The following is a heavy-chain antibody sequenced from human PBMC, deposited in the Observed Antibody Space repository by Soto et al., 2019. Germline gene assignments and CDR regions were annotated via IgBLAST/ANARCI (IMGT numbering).Heavy chain of an antibody. D-gene: IGHD1-1*01. CDR3: AREQATAKPEGVDF. CDR1: GYTFSDYY. J-gene: IGHJ4*02. Sequence: XSVKVSCKASGYTFSDYYIHWVRQAPGQGLEWMGWINPNSGGTKYAPKFQGGVTMTRDTSITTAYMELSRLRSGDTAVYYCAREQATAKPEGVDFWGQGTLVTVSS. V-gene: IGHV1-2*02. CDR2: INPNSGGT.